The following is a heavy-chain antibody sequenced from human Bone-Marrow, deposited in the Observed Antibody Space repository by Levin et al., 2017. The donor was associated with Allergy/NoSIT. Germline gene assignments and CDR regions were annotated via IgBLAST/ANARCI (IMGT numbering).Heavy chain of an antibody. V-gene: IGHV3-48*02. D-gene: IGHD5-18*01. J-gene: IGHJ5*01. Sequence: GGSLRLSCVASGFTFSIYSMNWVRQAPGKGLEWIAYISSGGGTIHYTDRVRGRFTIPRNNGETPLSLQLDSQRDEDTAIYYCARGTYSSSNNWFDSWGQGTLVTVSS. CDR3: ARGTYSSSNNWFDS. CDR2: ISSGGGTI. CDR1: GFTFSIYS.